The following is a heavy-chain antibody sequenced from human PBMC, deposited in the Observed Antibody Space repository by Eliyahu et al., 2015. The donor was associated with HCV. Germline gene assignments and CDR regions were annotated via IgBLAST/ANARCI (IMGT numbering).Heavy chain of an antibody. D-gene: IGHD3-3*01. CDR2: ISYDGSNK. Sequence: QVQLVESGGGVVQPGRSLRLSCAASGFXFSSXXXHWVRQAPGKGLEGVAVISYDGSNKYYADSVKGRFTISRDNSKNTLYLQMNSLRAEDTAVYYCAKEVSITIFGVPRGYFDYWGQGTLVTVSS. J-gene: IGHJ4*02. CDR3: AKEVSITIFGVPRGYFDY. V-gene: IGHV3-30*18. CDR1: GFXFSSXX.